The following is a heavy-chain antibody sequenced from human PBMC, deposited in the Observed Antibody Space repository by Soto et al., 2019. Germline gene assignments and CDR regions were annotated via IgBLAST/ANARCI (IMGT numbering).Heavy chain of an antibody. Sequence: QVQLQESGPGLVKPSGTLSLTCAVSSGSIGTTNWWSWVRQTPGKGLEWIGKIFHSGNTYYNPSLASRVTISVDTSKNQFSLNLRSVTAADTAVYYCARRTWGMDVWGQRTTVTVSS. CDR3: ARRTWGMDV. CDR1: SGSIGTTNW. D-gene: IGHD2-8*01. CDR2: IFHSGNT. J-gene: IGHJ6*02. V-gene: IGHV4-4*02.